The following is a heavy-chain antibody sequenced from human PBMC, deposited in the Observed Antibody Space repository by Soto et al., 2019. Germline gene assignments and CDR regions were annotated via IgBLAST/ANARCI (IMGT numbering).Heavy chain of an antibody. V-gene: IGHV4-4*02. Sequence: QVQLQESGPGLVKPSGTLSLTCAVSGGSISSSNWWSWVRQPPGKGLEWIGEIYHSGSTNYNPSLKSRVTISVDKSKNQFSLKLSSVTAADTAVYYFARYVGGIAVAGHHWYFDLWGRGTLVTVSS. CDR3: ARYVGGIAVAGHHWYFDL. CDR1: GGSISSSNW. CDR2: IYHSGST. J-gene: IGHJ2*01. D-gene: IGHD6-19*01.